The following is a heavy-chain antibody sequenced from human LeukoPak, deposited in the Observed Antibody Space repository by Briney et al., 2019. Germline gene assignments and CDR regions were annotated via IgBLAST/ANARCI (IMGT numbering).Heavy chain of an antibody. J-gene: IGHJ4*02. D-gene: IGHD6-13*01. CDR2: IIPIFGTA. CDR1: GGTFSSYA. Sequence: GASVKVSCKASGGTFSSYAISWVRQAPGQGLEWMGGIIPIFGTANYAQKFQGRVTITADKSTGTAYMELSSLRSEDTAVYYCAREGRYSSSWYWGQGTLVTVSS. CDR3: AREGRYSSSWY. V-gene: IGHV1-69*06.